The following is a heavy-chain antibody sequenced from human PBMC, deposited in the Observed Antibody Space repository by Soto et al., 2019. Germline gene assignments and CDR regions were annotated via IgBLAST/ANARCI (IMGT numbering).Heavy chain of an antibody. D-gene: IGHD3-16*01. V-gene: IGHV3-74*03. J-gene: IGHJ4*02. Sequence: LRLSCAASGFIFSDYWMHWVRQVPGKGLVWVSRINNDGTSTKYADPVKGRFTISRDNAKKMLYLQMSGLRADDTAVYYCATAQYYERSDYWGQGTLVTVSS. CDR1: GFIFSDYW. CDR3: ATAQYYERSDY. CDR2: INNDGTST.